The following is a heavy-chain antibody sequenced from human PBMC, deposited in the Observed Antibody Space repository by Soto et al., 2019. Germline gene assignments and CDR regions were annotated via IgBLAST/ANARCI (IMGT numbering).Heavy chain of an antibody. CDR2: IWYDGSNK. CDR1: GFTFSSYG. V-gene: IGHV3-33*01. Sequence: GGSLRLSCAASGFTFSSYGMHWVRQAPGKGLEWVAVIWYDGSNKYYADSVKGRFTISRDNSKNTLYLQMNSLRAEDTAVYYCARDVIAVAGTGDYWGQGTLVTXSS. CDR3: ARDVIAVAGTGDY. J-gene: IGHJ4*02. D-gene: IGHD6-19*01.